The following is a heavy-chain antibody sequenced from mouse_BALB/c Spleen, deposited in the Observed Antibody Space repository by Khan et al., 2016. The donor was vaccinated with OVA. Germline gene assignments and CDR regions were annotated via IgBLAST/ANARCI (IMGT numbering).Heavy chain of an antibody. CDR3: TRRNYFGYTFAY. CDR2: IYPGSGNT. J-gene: IGHJ3*01. V-gene: IGHV1-77*01. Sequence: QVQLKQSGAELARPGASVKLSCKASGYTFTDYYINWVKQRTGQGLEWIGEIYPGSGNTYYNEKFKDQATLTADKSSNTDYMQLSSLTSEDSAVYFCTRRNYFGYTFAYWGQGTLVTVSA. CDR1: GYTFTDYY. D-gene: IGHD1-2*01.